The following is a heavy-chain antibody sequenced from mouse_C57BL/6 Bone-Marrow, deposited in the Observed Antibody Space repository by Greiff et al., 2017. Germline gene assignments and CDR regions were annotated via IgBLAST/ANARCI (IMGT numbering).Heavy chain of an antibody. CDR3: ARGDSNYYVFDY. V-gene: IGHV1-55*01. J-gene: IGHJ2*01. CDR1: GYTFTSYW. CDR2: IYPGSGST. Sequence: VQLQQPGAELVKPGASVKMSCKASGYTFTSYWLTWVKQRPGQGLEWIGDIYPGSGSTNYNEKFKSKATLTVDTSSSTAYMQLSSLTSEYSAVYYWARGDSNYYVFDYWGQGTTLKVYS. D-gene: IGHD2-5*01.